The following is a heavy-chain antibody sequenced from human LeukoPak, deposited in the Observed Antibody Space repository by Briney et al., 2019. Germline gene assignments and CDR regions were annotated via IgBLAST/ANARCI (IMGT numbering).Heavy chain of an antibody. J-gene: IGHJ3*02. CDR2: ISAGTNTA. CDR3: VRPFDI. V-gene: IGHV3-48*01. CDR1: ELTLSNYN. Sequence: PGGSLRLSCAASELTLSNYNMNWVRQAPGKGLEWVSYISAGTNTAYYADSLKGRFTVSRDNAKNSMYLQMNSLRAEDTAVYYCVRPFDIWGQGTMVAVSS.